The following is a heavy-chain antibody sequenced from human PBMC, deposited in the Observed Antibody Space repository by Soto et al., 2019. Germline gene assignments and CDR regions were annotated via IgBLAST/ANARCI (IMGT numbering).Heavy chain of an antibody. CDR3: AKCMVRGVISHGMDV. J-gene: IGHJ6*02. V-gene: IGHV3-48*04. CDR2: ISASSSSI. D-gene: IGHD3-10*01. Sequence: PGGSLRLSCAASGFTYSNYAMNWVRQAPEKGLEWVAYISASSSSIYYADSVKGRFTISRDNAKNSLYLQMNSLRAEDTALYYCAKCMVRGVISHGMDVWGQGTTVTVS. CDR1: GFTYSNYA.